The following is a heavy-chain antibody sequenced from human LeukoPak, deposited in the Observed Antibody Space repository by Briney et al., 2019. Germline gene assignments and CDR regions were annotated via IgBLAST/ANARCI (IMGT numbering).Heavy chain of an antibody. CDR3: ARSRIVVVVAQYAFDI. CDR2: INPNSGGT. CDR1: GYPFTGYY. J-gene: IGHJ3*02. D-gene: IGHD2-15*01. Sequence: ASVKVSCTASGYPFTGYYMHWVRQAPGQGLEWMGWINPNSGGTNYAQESQGRVTMTRDTSISTAYMELSRLRSDDTAVYYCARSRIVVVVAQYAFDIWGQGTMVTVSS. V-gene: IGHV1-2*02.